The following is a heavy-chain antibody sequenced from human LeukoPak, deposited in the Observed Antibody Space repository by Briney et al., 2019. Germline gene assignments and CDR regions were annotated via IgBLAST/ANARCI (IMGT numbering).Heavy chain of an antibody. D-gene: IGHD5-18*01. CDR2: IRSKAYGRTT. V-gene: IGHV3-49*04. CDR3: TRDKGDSYGYSY. Sequence: PGGSLRLSCKASGFTFGDYAMSRVRQAPGKGLEWVGLIRSKAYGRTTESAASVKGRFTISRDDSKCIAYLQMSSLKTEDTAVYYCTRDKGDSYGYSYWGQGTLVTVSS. CDR1: GFTFGDYA. J-gene: IGHJ4*02.